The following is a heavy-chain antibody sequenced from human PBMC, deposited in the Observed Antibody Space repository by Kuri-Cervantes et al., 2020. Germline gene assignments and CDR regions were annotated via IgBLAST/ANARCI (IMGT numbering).Heavy chain of an antibody. CDR1: GYRFTDYW. D-gene: IGHD6-19*01. Sequence: GKSLKISCKASGYRFTDYWIGWVRQMPGKGLEWMGIIYPGDSDTRYSPSFRGQVTISADKSINTAYLQWSSLKASDTAMYYCARLSSGTDGGYWGQGTLVTVSS. CDR3: ARLSSGTDGGY. V-gene: IGHV5-51*01. CDR2: IYPGDSDT. J-gene: IGHJ4*02.